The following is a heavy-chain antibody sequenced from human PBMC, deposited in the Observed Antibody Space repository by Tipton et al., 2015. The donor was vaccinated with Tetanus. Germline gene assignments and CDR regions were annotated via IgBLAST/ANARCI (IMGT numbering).Heavy chain of an antibody. V-gene: IGHV3-7*03. CDR1: GFTLSRNS. J-gene: IGHJ4*02. Sequence: SLRLSCAASGFTLSRNSMNWVRQAPGKGLEWVATMKQDGSEIKYVDSVTGRFTISRDNAKNSLYLQLNSLRAEDTAVYYCVRGGMMYADYWGQGTLVTVSS. CDR3: VRGGMMYADY. D-gene: IGHD2-8*01. CDR2: MKQDGSEI.